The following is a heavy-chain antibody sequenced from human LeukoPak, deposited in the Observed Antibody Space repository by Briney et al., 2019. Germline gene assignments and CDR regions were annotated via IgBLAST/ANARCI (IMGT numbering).Heavy chain of an antibody. J-gene: IGHJ6*03. Sequence: SETLSLTCAVYGGSLSDYYWSWIRQPPGKGLEWIGEINHSGSTNYNPSLKSRVTISLDTSRNQFSLKLSSVTAADTAVYYCASQVRLERRYYYYYMDVWDKGTTVTVSS. CDR1: GGSLSDYY. D-gene: IGHD1-1*01. CDR3: ASQVRLERRYYYYYMDV. V-gene: IGHV4-34*01. CDR2: INHSGST.